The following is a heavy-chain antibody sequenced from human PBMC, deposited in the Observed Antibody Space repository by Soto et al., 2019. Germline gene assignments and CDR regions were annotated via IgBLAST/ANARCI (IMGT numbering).Heavy chain of an antibody. J-gene: IGHJ4*02. Sequence: PGGSLRLSCAASGFTFSSYGMHWVRQAPGKGLEWVAVISYDGSNKYYADSVKGRFTISRDNSKNTLYLQMNSLRAEDTAVYYCAKDYTPFEYRSPGYFDYWGQGTLVTVSS. CDR1: GFTFSSYG. V-gene: IGHV3-30*18. D-gene: IGHD6-6*01. CDR2: ISYDGSNK. CDR3: AKDYTPFEYRSPGYFDY.